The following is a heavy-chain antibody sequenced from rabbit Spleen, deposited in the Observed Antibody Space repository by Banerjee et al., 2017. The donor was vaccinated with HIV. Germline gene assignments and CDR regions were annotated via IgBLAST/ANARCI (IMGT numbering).Heavy chain of an antibody. D-gene: IGHD8-1*01. Sequence: QLVESRGGLVTPGGSLKLSCKASGFTLSSYYMNWVRQAPGKGLEWIGYIDPLFGITYYANWVNGRFSISRENAQNTVFLQMTSLTAADTATYFCARDGAGGSYFALWVPGTLVTVS. CDR3: ARDGAGGSYFAL. CDR1: GFTLSSYY. V-gene: IGHV1S7*01. J-gene: IGHJ4*01. CDR2: IDPLFGIT.